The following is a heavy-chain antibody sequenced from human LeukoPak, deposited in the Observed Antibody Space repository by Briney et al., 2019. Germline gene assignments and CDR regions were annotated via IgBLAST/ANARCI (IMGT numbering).Heavy chain of an antibody. Sequence: GGSLRLSCAASGFTFSSFGLTWVRQAPGKGLEWVSYISSGSSIIYYADSVKGRFTISRDNAENSLYLQMNSLRVEDTAVYYCARDLGYSSGWYAFDIWGQGTMVTVSS. V-gene: IGHV3-48*01. CDR3: ARDLGYSSGWYAFDI. D-gene: IGHD6-19*01. CDR1: GFTFSSFG. CDR2: ISSGSSII. J-gene: IGHJ3*02.